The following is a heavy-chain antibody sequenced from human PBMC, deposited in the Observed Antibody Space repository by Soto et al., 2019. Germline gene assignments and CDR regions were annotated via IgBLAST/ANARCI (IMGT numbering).Heavy chain of an antibody. J-gene: IGHJ5*01. CDR1: GFTFRNFA. D-gene: IGHD1-26*01. CDR3: AKDNPVGATPGWFDS. V-gene: IGHV3-23*01. Sequence: EVQLLESGGGFVQPGWSLRLSCESSGFTFRNFAMSWVRQAPGQGLEWVSSILGSGDSTYYAYSVKGRFSISRDNSKNTLYLQMNSLRAEDTAIYYCAKDNPVGATPGWFDSWGQGTLVIVSS. CDR2: ILGSGDST.